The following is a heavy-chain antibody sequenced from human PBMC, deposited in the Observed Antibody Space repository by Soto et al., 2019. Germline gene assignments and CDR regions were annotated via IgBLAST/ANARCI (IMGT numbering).Heavy chain of an antibody. CDR1: GFTFSSSG. V-gene: IGHV1-58*02. CDR3: AADWAPTDPYSWFEP. D-gene: IGHD1-1*01. CDR2: IVVGSGNT. J-gene: IGHJ5*02. Sequence: QIQLVQFGPEVKKPGTPVKVSCKASGFTFSSSGIHWVRHARGQRLKGIGWIVVGSGNTNYAQKFQERVTITREVATNTAYMELTRLRSEEKAVYYFAADWAPTDPYSWFEPWGQGTLVTVSS.